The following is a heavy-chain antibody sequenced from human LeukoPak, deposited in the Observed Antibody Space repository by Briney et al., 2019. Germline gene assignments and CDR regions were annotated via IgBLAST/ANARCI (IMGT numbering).Heavy chain of an antibody. J-gene: IGHJ4*02. CDR3: ARLSGGTQWLAPFDY. CDR1: GGYISSYF. CDR2: IYYSGSA. Sequence: PSETLSLTCTVSGGYISSYFWSWIRQPPGKGLEWIGYIYYSGSANYNPSLKSRLTISVDTSKNQFSLKLSSVTAADTAVYYCARLSGGTQWLAPFDYWGQGTLVTVSS. V-gene: IGHV4-59*08. D-gene: IGHD6-19*01.